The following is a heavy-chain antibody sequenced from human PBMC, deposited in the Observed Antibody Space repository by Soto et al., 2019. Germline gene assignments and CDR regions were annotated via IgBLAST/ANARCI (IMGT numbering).Heavy chain of an antibody. CDR3: ARRGRCSGGSCYHYYYYGMDV. CDR1: GGTFSSYA. CDR2: IIPIFGTA. V-gene: IGHV1-69*13. Sequence: GASVKVSFKASGGTFSSYAISWVRQAPGQGLEWMGGIIPIFGTANYAQKFQGRVTITADESTSTAYMELSSLRSEDTAVYYCARRGRCSGGSCYHYYYYGMDVWGQGTTVTVSS. D-gene: IGHD2-15*01. J-gene: IGHJ6*02.